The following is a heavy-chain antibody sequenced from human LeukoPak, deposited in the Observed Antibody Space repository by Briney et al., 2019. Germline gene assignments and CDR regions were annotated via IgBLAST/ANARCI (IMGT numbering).Heavy chain of an antibody. CDR2: IWYDESKK. CDR3: ARDGGIGLDY. J-gene: IGHJ4*02. CDR1: GYTFSSYG. V-gene: IGHV3-33*01. Sequence: GGSLRLSCVASGYTFSSYGMHWVRQAPGKGLQWVAVIWYDESKKYYTDSVKGRFTISRDVSKNTLCLQMNSLRAEDSAMYYCARDGGIGLDYWGQGTLVTVSS. D-gene: IGHD3-10*01.